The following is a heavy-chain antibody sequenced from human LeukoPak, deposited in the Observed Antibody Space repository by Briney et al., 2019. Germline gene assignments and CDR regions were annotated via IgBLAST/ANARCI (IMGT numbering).Heavy chain of an antibody. J-gene: IGHJ4*02. Sequence: GGSLRLSCAASGFTFSTYAMSWVRQAPGTGLEWVSGIDSSGFSNYYAGSVKGRFTIYRDNSKNTLYLQMNSLRAEDTAVYYCAKAALLYSSSGPGDWGQGTLVTVSS. CDR1: GFTFSTYA. CDR3: AKAALLYSSSGPGD. V-gene: IGHV3-23*01. CDR2: IDSSGFSN. D-gene: IGHD6-6*01.